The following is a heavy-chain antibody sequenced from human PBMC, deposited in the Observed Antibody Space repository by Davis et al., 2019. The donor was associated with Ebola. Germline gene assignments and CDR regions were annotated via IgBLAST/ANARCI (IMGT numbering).Heavy chain of an antibody. V-gene: IGHV4-59*03. Sequence: PSETLSLTCSVSDASISRHYWSWIRQPPGKRLEWIGSIYYTGSAYYNSSLASRATISVDTSKNQFSLKLTSVTAADTAMYYCSERGSSVWGQGTLVTVSS. D-gene: IGHD3-16*01. CDR2: IYYTGSA. J-gene: IGHJ4*02. CDR3: SERGSSV. CDR1: DASISRHY.